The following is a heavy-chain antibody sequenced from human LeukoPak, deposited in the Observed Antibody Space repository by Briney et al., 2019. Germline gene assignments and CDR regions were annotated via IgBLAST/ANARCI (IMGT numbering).Heavy chain of an antibody. D-gene: IGHD3-22*01. CDR3: ASVDDSSGYYFGY. CDR1: GLTFSDYY. CDR2: IYYSGST. V-gene: IGHV4-59*08. J-gene: IGHJ4*02. Sequence: PGGSLRLSCAASGLTFSDYYMSWIRQAPGKGLEWIGYIYYSGSTNYNPSLKSRVTLSVDTSKNQFSLKLSSVTAADTAVYYCASVDDSSGYYFGYWGQGTLVTVSS.